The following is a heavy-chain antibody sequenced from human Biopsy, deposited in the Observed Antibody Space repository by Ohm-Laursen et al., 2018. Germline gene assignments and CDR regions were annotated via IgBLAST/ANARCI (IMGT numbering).Heavy chain of an antibody. Sequence: LRLSCAAFGFTFKNDNMHWVRQAPGKGLEWVAAIYNDGINEYYADSVKGRFTISRDDSKNTLYLQMNSLRVEDTAVFYCARDLRGHWFFDLWGRGTLVTVSS. D-gene: IGHD5/OR15-5a*01. V-gene: IGHV3-33*01. CDR2: IYNDGINE. CDR3: ARDLRGHWFFDL. CDR1: GFTFKNDN. J-gene: IGHJ2*01.